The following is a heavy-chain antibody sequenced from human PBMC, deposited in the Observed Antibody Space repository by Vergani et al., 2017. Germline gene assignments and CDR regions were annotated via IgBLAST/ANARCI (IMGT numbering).Heavy chain of an antibody. CDR2: IYTSGRT. CDR3: ARMSPPDPFIRGYKYGMDV. V-gene: IGHV4-61*10. Sequence: QVQLQESGPGLVKPSETLSLTCTVSGGSVSSGSYYWSWIRQPAGKGLEWIGYIYTSGRTNYNPSLKSRVTISVDTSKNQFSLKLSSVTAADTAVYYCARMSPPDPFIRGYKYGMDVWGQGTTVTVSS. D-gene: IGHD2-15*01. CDR1: GGSVSSGSYY. J-gene: IGHJ6*02.